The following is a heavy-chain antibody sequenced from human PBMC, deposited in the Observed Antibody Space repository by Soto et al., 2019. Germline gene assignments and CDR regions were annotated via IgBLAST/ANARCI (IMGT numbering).Heavy chain of an antibody. Sequence: ASVKVSCKASGGTFSSYAISWVRQAPGQGLEWMGGIIPIFGTANYAQKFQGRVAITADESTSTAYMELSSLRSEDTAVYYCARDMGYCSSTSCYGAYYYMDVWGKGTTVTVSS. D-gene: IGHD2-2*01. CDR3: ARDMGYCSSTSCYGAYYYMDV. CDR2: IIPIFGTA. CDR1: GGTFSSYA. V-gene: IGHV1-69*13. J-gene: IGHJ6*03.